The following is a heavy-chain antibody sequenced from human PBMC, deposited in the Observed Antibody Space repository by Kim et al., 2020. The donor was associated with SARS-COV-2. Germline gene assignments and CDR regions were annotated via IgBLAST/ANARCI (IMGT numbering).Heavy chain of an antibody. CDR3: ARRRGSGSYYRFDY. Sequence: SPSFQGQVTISADTSISTAYLQWSSLKASDTAMYYCARRRGSGSYYRFDYWGQGTLVTVSS. V-gene: IGHV5-51*01. J-gene: IGHJ4*02. D-gene: IGHD3-10*01.